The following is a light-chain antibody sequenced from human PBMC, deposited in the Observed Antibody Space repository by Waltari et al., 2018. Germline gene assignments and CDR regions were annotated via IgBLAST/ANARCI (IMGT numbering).Light chain of an antibody. J-gene: IGLJ2*01. CDR1: SSDAGGYNY. CDR2: EVS. Sequence: QSALTQPASVSGSPGQSITISCTGTSSDAGGYNYVSWYQQHPGKAPKLMIYEVSNRPSGFSNRFSGSKSGNTASLTISGLQAEDEADYYCSSYTSSSTLVFGGGTKLTVL. V-gene: IGLV2-14*01. CDR3: SSYTSSSTLV.